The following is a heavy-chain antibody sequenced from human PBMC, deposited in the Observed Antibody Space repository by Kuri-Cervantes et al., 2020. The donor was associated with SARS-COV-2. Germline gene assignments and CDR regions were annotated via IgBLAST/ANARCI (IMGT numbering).Heavy chain of an antibody. V-gene: IGHV3-23*01. D-gene: IGHD1-26*01. CDR1: GFTFSSYA. Sequence: ETLSLTCAASGFTFSSYAMSWVRQAPGKGLEWVSAISGSGGSTYYADSVKGRFTISRDNSKNTLYLQMNSLRAEDTAVYYCAKEWRYVGPNDAFDIWGQGTMVTVSS. CDR2: ISGSGGST. J-gene: IGHJ3*02. CDR3: AKEWRYVGPNDAFDI.